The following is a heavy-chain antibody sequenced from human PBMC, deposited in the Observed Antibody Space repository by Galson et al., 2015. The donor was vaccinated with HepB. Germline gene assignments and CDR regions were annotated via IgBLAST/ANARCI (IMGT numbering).Heavy chain of an antibody. CDR3: ARLSTGGMDV. V-gene: IGHV5-51*01. J-gene: IGHJ6*02. CDR2: IYSGDSDT. CDR1: GYSFTSYW. Sequence: QSGAEVKKPGESLKISCKASGYSFTSYWIHWVRQMPGKELEWMGSIYSGDSDTTYSPSFQGQVTFSADKSISTAYLQWSSLKASDTAIYYCARLSTGGMDVWGQGTTVTVS. D-gene: IGHD2-2*01.